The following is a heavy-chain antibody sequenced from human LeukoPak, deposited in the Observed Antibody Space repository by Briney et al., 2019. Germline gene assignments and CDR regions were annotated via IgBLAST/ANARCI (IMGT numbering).Heavy chain of an antibody. CDR3: AKATSTTVTTPYDAFDI. CDR2: ISGSGGST. V-gene: IGHV3-23*01. J-gene: IGHJ3*02. CDR1: GFTFSSYG. D-gene: IGHD4-17*01. Sequence: PGGSLRLSCAASGFTFSSYGMSWVRQAPGKGLEWVSAISGSGGSTYYADSVKGRFTISRDNSKNTLYLQMNSLRAEDTAVYYCAKATSTTVTTPYDAFDIWGQGTMVTVSS.